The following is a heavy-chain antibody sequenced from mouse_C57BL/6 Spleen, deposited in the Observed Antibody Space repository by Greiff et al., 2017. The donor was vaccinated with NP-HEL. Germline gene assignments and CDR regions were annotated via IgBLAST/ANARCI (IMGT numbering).Heavy chain of an antibody. V-gene: IGHV5-16*01. J-gene: IGHJ2*01. CDR1: GFTFSDYY. D-gene: IGHD1-1*01. Sequence: EVQLVESEGGLVQPGSSMKLSCTASGFTFSDYYMAWVRQVPEKGLEWVANINYDGSSTYYLDSLKSRFIISRDNAKNILYLQMSSLKSEDTATYYCARDNSGSSYYFDYWGQGTTLTVSS. CDR3: ARDNSGSSYYFDY. CDR2: INYDGSST.